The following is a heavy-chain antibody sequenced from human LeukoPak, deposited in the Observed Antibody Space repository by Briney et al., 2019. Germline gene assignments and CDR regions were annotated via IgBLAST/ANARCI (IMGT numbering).Heavy chain of an antibody. D-gene: IGHD5-18*01. CDR1: GYTFTSYD. J-gene: IGHJ6*02. CDR3: ARQRGYSYAHTYGMDV. CDR2: MNPNSGNT. Sequence: ASVKVSCKASGYTFTSYDINRVRQATGQGLEWMGWMNPNSGNTGYAQKFQGRVTMTRSTSISTAYMELSSLRSEDTAVYYCARQRGYSYAHTYGMDVWGQGTTVTVSS. V-gene: IGHV1-8*01.